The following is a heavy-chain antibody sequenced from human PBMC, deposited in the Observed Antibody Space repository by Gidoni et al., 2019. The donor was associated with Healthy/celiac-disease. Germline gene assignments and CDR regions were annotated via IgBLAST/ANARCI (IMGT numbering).Heavy chain of an antibody. D-gene: IGHD3-22*01. CDR2: ISYDGSNK. J-gene: IGHJ4*02. Sequence: QVQLVESGGGVVQPGRSLRLSCAASGFTFSSYAMHWVRQAPGKGLEWVAVISYDGSNKYYADSVKGRFTISRDNSKNTLYLQMNSLRAEDTAVYYCASPYYYDSSGYGPYYLDYWGQGTLVTVSS. CDR3: ASPYYYDSSGYGPYYLDY. CDR1: GFTFSSYA. V-gene: IGHV3-30-3*01.